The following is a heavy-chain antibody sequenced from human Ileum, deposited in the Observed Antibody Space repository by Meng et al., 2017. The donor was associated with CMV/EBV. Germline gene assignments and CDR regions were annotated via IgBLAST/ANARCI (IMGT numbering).Heavy chain of an antibody. D-gene: IGHD2-2*01. CDR1: GYTFTGDY. V-gene: IGHV1-2*02. CDR3: ARDDPAIVALPPARGGMDV. J-gene: IGHJ6*02. Sequence: ASVKVSCKASGYTFTGDYIHWVRQAPGQGLEWMGWIDPNSGGTRYAQSFQGRVSMTRDTSISTYYLEVSSLRSDDTAVYYCARDDPAIVALPPARGGMDVWGQGTSVPSP. CDR2: IDPNSGGT.